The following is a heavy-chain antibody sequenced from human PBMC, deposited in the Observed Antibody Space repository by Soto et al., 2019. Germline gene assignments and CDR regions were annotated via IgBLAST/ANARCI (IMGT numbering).Heavy chain of an antibody. D-gene: IGHD2-21*02. J-gene: IGHJ2*01. CDR3: VRGLVGTWYLDR. CDR1: GFSLSTNDLG. Sequence: QITLKESGPTLVKPTQTLTLTCTFSGFSLSTNDLGVGWVRQPPGKALEWLALIYRSDEKRYSSSLRSRLTITKDSSKSQVVLTLTDMDVVDTATYYCVRGLVGTWYLDRWGRGTLVTVSS. V-gene: IGHV2-5*01. CDR2: IYRSDEK.